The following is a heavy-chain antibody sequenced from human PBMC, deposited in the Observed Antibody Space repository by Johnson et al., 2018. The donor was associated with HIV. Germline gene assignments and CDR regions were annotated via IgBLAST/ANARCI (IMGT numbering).Heavy chain of an antibody. J-gene: IGHJ3*02. Sequence: QVQLVESGGGLVKPGGSLRLSCTASGFSFRDYYMSWIRQAPGKGLEWISYISSTDTSRNYADSVKGRFTISRDNAQNSLYLQMNSLRAEDTAVYYCTTDGGDDYVWGSYRYTHDAFDIWGQGTMVTVSS. CDR1: GFSFRDYY. CDR2: ISSTDTSR. CDR3: TTDGGDDYVWGSYRYTHDAFDI. D-gene: IGHD3-16*02. V-gene: IGHV3-11*04.